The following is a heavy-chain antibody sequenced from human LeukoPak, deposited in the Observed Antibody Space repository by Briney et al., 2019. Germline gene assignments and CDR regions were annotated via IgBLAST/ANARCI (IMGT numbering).Heavy chain of an antibody. V-gene: IGHV3-30*04. J-gene: IGHJ5*02. CDR3: ARDRRSGSQNWFDP. Sequence: PGGSLRLSCAASGFTFSSYVMHWVRQAPGKGLEWVAVISYDGSNKYYADSVKGRFTISRDNSKNTLYPQMNSLRAEDTAVYYCARDRRSGSQNWFDPWGQGTLVTVSS. CDR2: ISYDGSNK. D-gene: IGHD1-26*01. CDR1: GFTFSSYV.